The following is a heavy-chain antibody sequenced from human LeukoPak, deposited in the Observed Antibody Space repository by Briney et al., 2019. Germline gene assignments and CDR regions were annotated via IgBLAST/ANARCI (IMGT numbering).Heavy chain of an antibody. D-gene: IGHD2-21*02. CDR3: AKDGEAYCGGDCYSVDY. V-gene: IGHV3-30*18. Sequence: GGSLRLSCAASGFTFSSYGMHWVRQAPGKGLEWVAVISYDGSNKYYADSVKGRFTISRDNSKNTLYLQMNSLRAEDTAVYYCAKDGEAYCGGDCYSVDYWGQGTLVTVSS. CDR2: ISYDGSNK. J-gene: IGHJ4*02. CDR1: GFTFSSYG.